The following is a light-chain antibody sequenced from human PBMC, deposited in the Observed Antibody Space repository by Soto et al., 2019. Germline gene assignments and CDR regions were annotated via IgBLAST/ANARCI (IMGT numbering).Light chain of an antibody. Sequence: QSVLTQPPSVSAAPGRKVTISCSGSTSNIGNKYVSWYQQVPGTAPKLLIYDNNKRPSGIPDRFSGSKSGTSATLGITGLQTGDEADYYCGTWDSSLSTGVFGGGTQLTVL. CDR2: DNN. V-gene: IGLV1-51*01. CDR1: TSNIGNKY. CDR3: GTWDSSLSTGV. J-gene: IGLJ2*01.